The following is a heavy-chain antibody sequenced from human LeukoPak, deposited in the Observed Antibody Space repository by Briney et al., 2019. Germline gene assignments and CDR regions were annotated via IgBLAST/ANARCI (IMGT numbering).Heavy chain of an antibody. Sequence: GGSLRLSCAASGFTFSRYWMHWVRQAPGKGLVWVSRINSDGSSTSYADSVKGRFTISRDNAKNTLYLQMDSLRAEDTAVYYCAKPPAIAATLFDYWGQGTLVTVSS. V-gene: IGHV3-74*01. CDR1: GFTFSRYW. D-gene: IGHD6-13*01. J-gene: IGHJ4*02. CDR2: INSDGSST. CDR3: AKPPAIAATLFDY.